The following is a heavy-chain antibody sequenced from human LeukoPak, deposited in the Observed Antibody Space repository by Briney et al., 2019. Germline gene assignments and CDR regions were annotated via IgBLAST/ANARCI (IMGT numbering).Heavy chain of an antibody. CDR3: ASYAGIVVVPAATSGFDP. J-gene: IGHJ5*02. Sequence: FGTANYAQKFQGRVTITADECTSTAYMERSSLRGDDTAVYYCASYAGIVVVPAATSGFDPWGQGTLVTVSS. V-gene: IGHV1-69*01. D-gene: IGHD2-2*01. CDR2: FGTA.